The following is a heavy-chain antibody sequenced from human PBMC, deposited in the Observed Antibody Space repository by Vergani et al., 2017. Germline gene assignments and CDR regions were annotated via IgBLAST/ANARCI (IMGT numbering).Heavy chain of an antibody. J-gene: IGHJ4*02. Sequence: QVQLVESGGGVVQPGTSLTLSCVVSGFALNRHAMYWVRQAPGKALECVVGISFDGTNEYCPDLVKGRFTISRDIAKNTLYLQVRSLRLEDTGVYHCVRVRGLCAGGRWCTGAWDYAGKVTPLTVGS. CDR2: ISFDGTNE. CDR1: GFALNRHA. D-gene: IGHD2-8*02. CDR3: VRVRGLCAGGRWCTGAWDY. V-gene: IGHV3-30-3*01.